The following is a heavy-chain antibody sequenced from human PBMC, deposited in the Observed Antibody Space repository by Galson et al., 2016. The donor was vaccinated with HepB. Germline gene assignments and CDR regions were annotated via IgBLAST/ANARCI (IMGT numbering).Heavy chain of an antibody. CDR3: ARVREQQRLDAFDN. J-gene: IGHJ4*02. D-gene: IGHD6-13*01. Sequence: SLRLSCATSGFTFTRYNMNWVRQAPGKGLEWVSSISSGSSYIYYADSVKGRFTISRDNVKKSLYLQMNSLRPADTAVYYCARVREQQRLDAFDNWGQGILVTVSS. CDR1: GFTFTRYN. CDR2: ISSGSSYI. V-gene: IGHV3-21*01.